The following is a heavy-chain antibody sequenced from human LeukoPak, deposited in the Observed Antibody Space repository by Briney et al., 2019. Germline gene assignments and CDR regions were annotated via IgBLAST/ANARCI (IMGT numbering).Heavy chain of an antibody. J-gene: IGHJ6*02. CDR1: GGSFSGYH. CDR2: INHSGST. Sequence: PSETLSLTCAVYGGSFSGYHWSWIRQPPGKGLEWIGEINHSGSTNYNPSLKSRVTISVDTSKNQFSLKLSSVTAADTAVYYCARVRVGIYSGYDRHYYYYYGMDVWGQGTTVTVSS. CDR3: ARVRVGIYSGYDRHYYYYYGMDV. D-gene: IGHD5-12*01. V-gene: IGHV4-34*01.